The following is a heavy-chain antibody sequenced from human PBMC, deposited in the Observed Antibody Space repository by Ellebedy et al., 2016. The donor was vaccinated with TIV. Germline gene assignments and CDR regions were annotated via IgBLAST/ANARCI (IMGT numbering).Heavy chain of an antibody. Sequence: MPGGSLRLSCTVSGGSISPYYWSWIRQPPGKGLEWIGYIYYSGSTNYNPSLKSRVTISVDTSKNQFSLKLSSVTAADTAVYYCTRVEGYCTNDVCYGVHGDYGMDVWGQGTTVTVSS. J-gene: IGHJ6*02. V-gene: IGHV4-59*01. CDR2: IYYSGST. D-gene: IGHD2-8*01. CDR1: GGSISPYY. CDR3: TRVEGYCTNDVCYGVHGDYGMDV.